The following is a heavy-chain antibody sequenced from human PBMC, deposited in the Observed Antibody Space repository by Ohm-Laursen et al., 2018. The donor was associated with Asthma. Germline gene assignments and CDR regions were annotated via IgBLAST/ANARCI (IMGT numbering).Heavy chain of an antibody. D-gene: IGHD3-10*01. J-gene: IGHJ5*02. V-gene: IGHV3-30-3*01. CDR1: GFTFRSYA. Sequence: SLRLSCTASGFTFRSYAMHWVRQAPGKGLEWVAVGGSYYDGGLKYYADSVNGRFTVSRDDSKNTLYLQMNSLRPDDTAVYYCARGGPEGVPGSNWFDTWGQGTLVTVSS. CDR3: ARGGPEGVPGSNWFDT. CDR2: GGSYYDGGLK.